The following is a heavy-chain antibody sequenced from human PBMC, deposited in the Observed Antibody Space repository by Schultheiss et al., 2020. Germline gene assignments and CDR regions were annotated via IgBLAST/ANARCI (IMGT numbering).Heavy chain of an antibody. V-gene: IGHV4-31*03. CDR3: ARGYYDFWSGYPRDGMDV. D-gene: IGHD3-3*01. CDR2: IYYSGST. CDR1: GGSISSGGYY. Sequence: LRLSCTVSGGSISSGGYYWSWIRQHPGKGLEWIGYIYYSGSTYYNPSLKSRVTISVDTSKNQFSLKLSSVTAADTAVYYCARGYYDFWSGYPRDGMDVWGQGTTVTVSS. J-gene: IGHJ6*02.